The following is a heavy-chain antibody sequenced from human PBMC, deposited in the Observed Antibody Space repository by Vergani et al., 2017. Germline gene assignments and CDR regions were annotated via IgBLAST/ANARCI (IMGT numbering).Heavy chain of an antibody. CDR2: ISYDGSNK. J-gene: IGHJ6*02. Sequence: QVQLVESGGGVVQPGRSLRLSCAASGFTFSSYGMHWVRQAPGKGLEWVAVISYDGSNKYYADSVKGRFTISRDNSKNTLYLQMNSLRAEDTAVYYCANVVVTTYGMDVWGQGTTVTVSS. D-gene: IGHD2-21*02. V-gene: IGHV3-30*18. CDR3: ANVVVTTYGMDV. CDR1: GFTFSSYG.